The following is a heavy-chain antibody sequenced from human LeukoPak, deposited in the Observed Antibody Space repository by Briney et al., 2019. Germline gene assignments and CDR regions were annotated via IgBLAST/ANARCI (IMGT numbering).Heavy chain of an antibody. D-gene: IGHD2-15*01. CDR1: GYTFTDYY. J-gene: IGHJ5*02. V-gene: IGHV1-69-2*01. CDR2: VDPEDGET. Sequence: ASVKVSCKVSGYTFTDYYMHWVQQAPGKGLEWMGLVDPEDGETIYAEKFRGRVTITADTSTDTAYMELSSLRSEDTAVYYCATEGYCSGGSCYYWFDPWGQGTLVTVSS. CDR3: ATEGYCSGGSCYYWFDP.